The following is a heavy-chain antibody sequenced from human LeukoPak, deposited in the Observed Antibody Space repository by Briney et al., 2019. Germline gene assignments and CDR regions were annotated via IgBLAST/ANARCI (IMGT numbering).Heavy chain of an antibody. Sequence: TGGSLRLSCAASGFTFSSYSMNWVRQAPGKGPEWVSSISSSSSYIYYADSVKGRFTISRDNAKNSLYLQMNSLRAEDTAVYYCARSRPSSHIVVVVGASRVAFDIWGQGTMVTVSS. V-gene: IGHV3-21*01. D-gene: IGHD2-21*01. CDR1: GFTFSSYS. CDR2: ISSSSSYI. J-gene: IGHJ3*02. CDR3: ARSRPSSHIVVVVGASRVAFDI.